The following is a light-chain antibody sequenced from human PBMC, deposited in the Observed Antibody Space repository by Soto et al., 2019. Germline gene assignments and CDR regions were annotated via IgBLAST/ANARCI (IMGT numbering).Light chain of an antibody. J-gene: IGLJ2*01. V-gene: IGLV2-14*01. CDR3: CSYADTYTWL. CDR1: SSDVGGYNY. CDR2: EVS. Sequence: QSVLTQPASVSGSPGQSITISCTGTSSDVGGYNYVSWYQQHPGKAPKLMIYEVSNRPSGVSNRFSGSKSGNTASLTISGLQAEDEADYYCCSYADTYTWLFGGGTKLTVL.